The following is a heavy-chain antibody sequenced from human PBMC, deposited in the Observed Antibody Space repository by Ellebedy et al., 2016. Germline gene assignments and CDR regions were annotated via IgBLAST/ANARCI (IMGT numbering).Heavy chain of an antibody. J-gene: IGHJ4*02. CDR3: AKLGPPYGDSTLGDY. V-gene: IGHV3-23*01. CDR1: GLTFSNYV. D-gene: IGHD7-27*01. CDR2: IGGSGHST. Sequence: GGSLRLXXAVSGLTFSNYVMSWVRQAPGKGLEWVSAIGGSGHSTYYADSVRGRFTISRDNSENTLFLQMNSLRAEDTAVYYCAKLGPPYGDSTLGDYWGQGTLVTVSS.